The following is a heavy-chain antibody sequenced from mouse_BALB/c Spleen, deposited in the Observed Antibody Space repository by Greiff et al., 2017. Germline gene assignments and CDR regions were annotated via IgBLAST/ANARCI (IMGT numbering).Heavy chain of an antibody. CDR3: ARGDVGDAMDY. CDR2: ISSGSSTI. D-gene: IGHD2-13*01. V-gene: IGHV5-17*02. J-gene: IGHJ4*01. Sequence: EVQVVESGGGLVQPGGSRKLSCAASGFTFSSFGMHWVRQAPEKGLEWVAYISSGSSTIYYADTVKGRFTISRDNPKNTLFLQMTSLRSEDTAMYYCARGDVGDAMDYWGQGTSVTVSS. CDR1: GFTFSSFG.